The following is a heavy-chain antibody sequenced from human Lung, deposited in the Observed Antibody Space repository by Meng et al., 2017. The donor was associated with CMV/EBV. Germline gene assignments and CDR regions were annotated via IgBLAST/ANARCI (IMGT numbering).Heavy chain of an antibody. CDR1: GGTFSSYA. Sequence: SVXVSXKASGGTFSSYAFSWVRQAPGQGLEWMGGIIPIFSIANYAQKFQGRVTITTDESTSTAYMELSSLRSEDTAVYYCARDRTGDCSSTSCYNYYYYYGMDVWGPGSXV. CDR2: IIPIFSIA. V-gene: IGHV1-69*05. J-gene: IGHJ6*01. D-gene: IGHD2-2*02. CDR3: ARDRTGDCSSTSCYNYYYYYGMDV.